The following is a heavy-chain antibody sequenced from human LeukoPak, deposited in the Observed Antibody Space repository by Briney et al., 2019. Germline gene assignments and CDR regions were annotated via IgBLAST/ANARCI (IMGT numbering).Heavy chain of an antibody. Sequence: GGSLRLSCAASGFTVTTLAMTWVRQAPGKGLEWVSVIGESDGRTYYADAVKGRFTISRDESKNTLYLQMNSLRAEDTAVYYCAKGPTDSCWEKLHDWGQGTLVTVSS. V-gene: IGHV3-23*01. CDR3: AKGPTDSCWEKLHD. CDR1: GFTVTTLA. CDR2: IGESDGRT. J-gene: IGHJ4*02. D-gene: IGHD1-26*01.